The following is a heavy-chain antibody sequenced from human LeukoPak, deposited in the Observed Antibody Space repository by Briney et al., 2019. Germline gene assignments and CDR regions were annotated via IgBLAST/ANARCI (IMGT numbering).Heavy chain of an antibody. D-gene: IGHD1-26*01. V-gene: IGHV4-59*01. J-gene: IGHJ4*02. CDR2: IYYSGST. Sequence: SETLSLTCTVSGGPISNYYWNWIRQPPGKGLEWIGYIYYSGSTNYNPSLKSRVTISVDTSKNQFFLRLSSLTAADTAIYYCAREWETLFDYWGQGALVTVSS. CDR3: AREWETLFDY. CDR1: GGPISNYY.